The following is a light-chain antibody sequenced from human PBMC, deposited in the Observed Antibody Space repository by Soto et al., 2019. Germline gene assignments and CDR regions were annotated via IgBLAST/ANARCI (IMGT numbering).Light chain of an antibody. CDR2: DAS. CDR1: QSVSSY. J-gene: IGKJ3*01. V-gene: IGKV3-11*01. CDR3: QQRSNGL. Sequence: EIVLTQSPATLSLSPGERATLSCRASQSVSSYLAWYQQKPGQAPRLLIYDASNRATGIPARFSGSGSGTDFTLTISSLAPEDFAVYYCQQRSNGLFGPGTKVDIK.